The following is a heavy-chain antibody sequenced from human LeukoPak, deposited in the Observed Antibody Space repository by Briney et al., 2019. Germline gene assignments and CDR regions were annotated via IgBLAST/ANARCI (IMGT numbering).Heavy chain of an antibody. D-gene: IGHD3-22*01. V-gene: IGHV3-21*01. J-gene: IGHJ3*02. CDR3: ARDRTTYYYDSSGRNAFDI. Sequence: SVKGRFTISRDNSKNSLYLQMNSLRAEDAAVYYCARDRTTYYYDSSGRNAFDIWGQGTMVTVSS.